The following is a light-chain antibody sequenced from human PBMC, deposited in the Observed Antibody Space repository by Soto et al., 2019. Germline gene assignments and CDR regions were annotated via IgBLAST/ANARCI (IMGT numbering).Light chain of an antibody. CDR2: TSN. V-gene: IGLV1-44*01. Sequence: QSVLTQPPSASGTPGQRVTISCSGSSSNIGSNKVNWYQQLPGTAPKLLIYTSNQRPSGVPDRFSGSKSGTSASLAISGLQSEDEADYYCATWDDSLHGYVFGTGTKVTVL. CDR3: ATWDDSLHGYV. J-gene: IGLJ1*01. CDR1: SSNIGSNK.